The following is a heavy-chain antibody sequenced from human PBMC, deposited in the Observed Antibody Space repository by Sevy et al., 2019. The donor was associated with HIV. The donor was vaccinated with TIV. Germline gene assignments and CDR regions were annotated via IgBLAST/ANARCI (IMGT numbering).Heavy chain of an antibody. V-gene: IGHV3-30*18. J-gene: IGHJ6*02. CDR1: GFTFSSYG. D-gene: IGHD6-19*01. CDR2: ISYDGSNK. Sequence: GGSLRLSCAASGFTFSSYGMHWVRQAPGKGLEWVAVISYDGSNKYYADSVKGRFTISRDNSKNTLYLQMNSLRAEDTAVYYCAKGSPSVAGATQYYYYGMDVWGQWTTVTVSS. CDR3: AKGSPSVAGATQYYYYGMDV.